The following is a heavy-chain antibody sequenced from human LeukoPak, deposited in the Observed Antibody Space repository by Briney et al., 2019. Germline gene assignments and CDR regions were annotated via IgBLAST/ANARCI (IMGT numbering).Heavy chain of an antibody. D-gene: IGHD3-22*01. CDR3: ASSDYYDSSGYYPFFDY. J-gene: IGHJ4*02. CDR2: IIPIFGTA. CDR1: GGTFSSYA. Sequence: SVKVSCKASGGTFSSYAISWVRQAPGQGLEWMGGIIPIFGTANYAQKFQGRVTITADKSTSTAYMELSSLRSEDTAVYYCASSDYYDSSGYYPFFDYWGQGTLVTVSS. V-gene: IGHV1-69*06.